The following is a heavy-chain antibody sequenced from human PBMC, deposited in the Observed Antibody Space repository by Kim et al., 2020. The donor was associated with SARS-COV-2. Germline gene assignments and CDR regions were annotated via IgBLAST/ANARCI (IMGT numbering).Heavy chain of an antibody. J-gene: IGHJ3*02. D-gene: IGHD3-22*01. CDR1: GGSISSYY. CDR3: ARDGYYDSSGYYYCAFDI. Sequence: SETLSLTCTVSGGSISSYYWSWIRQPPGKGLEWIGYIYYSGSTNYNPSLKSRVTISVDTSKNQFSLKLSSVTAADTAVYYCARDGYYDSSGYYYCAFDIWGQGTMVTVSS. CDR2: IYYSGST. V-gene: IGHV4-59*01.